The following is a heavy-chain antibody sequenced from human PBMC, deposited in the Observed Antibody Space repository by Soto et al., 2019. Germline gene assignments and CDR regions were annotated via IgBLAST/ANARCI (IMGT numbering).Heavy chain of an antibody. J-gene: IGHJ5*02. CDR1: GFTFNSYS. CDR3: ARVRRLEAVWFDA. Sequence: GGSLRLSCAASGFTFNSYSMNWVRQAPGEGLEWISYISSTSATIYYADSVQGRFTVSRDNARNSLFLQMSGLRDDDTAVYYCARVRRLEAVWFDAWGQGALVTVSS. V-gene: IGHV3-48*02. CDR2: ISSTSATI. D-gene: IGHD6-19*01.